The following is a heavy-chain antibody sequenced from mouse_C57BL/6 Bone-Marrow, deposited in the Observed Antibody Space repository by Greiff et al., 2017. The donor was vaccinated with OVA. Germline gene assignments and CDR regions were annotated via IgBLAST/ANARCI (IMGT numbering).Heavy chain of an antibody. D-gene: IGHD3-3*01. CDR2: IRLKSDNYAT. J-gene: IGHJ4*01. Sequence: EVKVEESGGGLVQPGGSMKLSCAASGFTFSNYWMNWVRQSPEKGLEWVAQIRLKSDNYATHYAVSVKGRFTISRDDTNSSVYLQMNNLRAEDTGIYYCSPRTRDLAMDYWGQGTSVTVSS. CDR1: GFTFSNYW. CDR3: SPRTRDLAMDY. V-gene: IGHV6-3*01.